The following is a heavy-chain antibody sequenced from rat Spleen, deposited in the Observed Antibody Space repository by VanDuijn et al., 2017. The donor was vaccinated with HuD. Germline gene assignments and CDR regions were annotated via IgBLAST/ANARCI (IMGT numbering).Heavy chain of an antibody. CDR3: ARSGYYSGPFDY. Sequence: QVQLKESGPGLVQPSQTLSLTCTVSGFSLTSYHVHWVRQPPGKGLEWMGVKWSDGDTSYNSALKSRLSISRDTSKSQVFLKMSSLQTEDTATYYCARSGYYSGPFDYWGQGVMVTVSS. CDR2: KWSDGDT. V-gene: IGHV2-32*01. CDR1: GFSLTSYH. J-gene: IGHJ2*01. D-gene: IGHD1-1*01.